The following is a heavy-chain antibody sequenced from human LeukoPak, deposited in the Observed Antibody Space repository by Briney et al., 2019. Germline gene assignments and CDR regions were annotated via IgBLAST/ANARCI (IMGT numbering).Heavy chain of an antibody. CDR3: AKHRAVGTYYFDY. CDR2: IASNGGSE. Sequence: GGSLRLSCAASGFTFTTYGMHWVRQAPGKGLEWVAAIASNGGSEYYGDSVRGRFTISRDNSKNTLSLQMNSLRAEDTAIYYCAKHRAVGTYYFDYWGQGTLVSVSS. J-gene: IGHJ4*02. V-gene: IGHV3-30*18. D-gene: IGHD6-19*01. CDR1: GFTFTTYG.